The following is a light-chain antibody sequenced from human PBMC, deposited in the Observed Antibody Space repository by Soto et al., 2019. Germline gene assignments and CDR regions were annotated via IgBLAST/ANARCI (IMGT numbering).Light chain of an antibody. Sequence: QAVVTQEASLSVSPGTTVTLTCGLSSGSVSANYYPSWYQQTPGQAPRTLIYNTNTRSSGVPDRFSGSILGNKAALTITGDQADDESDYYCALYMGSGIWVFGGGTKLTVL. CDR1: SGSVSANYY. CDR2: NTN. CDR3: ALYMGSGIWV. J-gene: IGLJ3*02. V-gene: IGLV8-61*01.